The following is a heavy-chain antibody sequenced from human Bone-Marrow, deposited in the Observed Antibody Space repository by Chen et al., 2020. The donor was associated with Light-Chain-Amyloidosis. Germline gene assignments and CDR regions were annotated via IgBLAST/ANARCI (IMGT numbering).Heavy chain of an antibody. CDR1: GDSIRGTNYY. CDR3: AREIRLATPAAVTPDY. Sequence: QLQLQESGPGLVKPSETLSLTCTVSGDSIRGTNYYWGWIRQPPGEGLEWNGTISYDGYTYYNPSLKSRVTISLDTSKNQVSLKLSSVTAADTAVYYCAREIRLATPAAVTPDYWGQGTLVTVSS. D-gene: IGHD6-13*01. CDR2: ISYDGYT. J-gene: IGHJ4*02. V-gene: IGHV4-39*07.